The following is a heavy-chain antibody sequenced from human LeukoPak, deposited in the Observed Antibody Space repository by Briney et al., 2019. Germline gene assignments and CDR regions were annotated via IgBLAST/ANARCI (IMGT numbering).Heavy chain of an antibody. CDR3: AREGRYCSSTSCYHYYYGMDV. Sequence: GGSLRLSCAASGFTFSSYDMHWVRQATGKGLEWVSAIGTAGDTYYPGSVKGRFTISREDAKNSLYLQMNSLRAGDTAVYYCAREGRYCSSTSCYHYYYGMDVWGQGTTVTVSS. D-gene: IGHD2-2*01. J-gene: IGHJ6*02. CDR1: GFTFSSYD. V-gene: IGHV3-13*01. CDR2: IGTAGDT.